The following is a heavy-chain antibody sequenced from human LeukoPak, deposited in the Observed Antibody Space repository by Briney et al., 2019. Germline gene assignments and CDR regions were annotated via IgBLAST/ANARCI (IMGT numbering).Heavy chain of an antibody. CDR1: GGSISGYY. CDR3: ARHVPLGYCSSTSCPGVLDY. D-gene: IGHD2-2*01. Sequence: SETLSLTCSVSGGSISGYYWTWVRQPPGKGLEWIGQIHYSGRADYNPSLKSRVTISVDTSKNQFSLKLSSVTAADTAVYYCARHVPLGYCSSTSCPGVLDYWGQGTLVTVSS. CDR2: IHYSGRA. V-gene: IGHV4-59*08. J-gene: IGHJ4*02.